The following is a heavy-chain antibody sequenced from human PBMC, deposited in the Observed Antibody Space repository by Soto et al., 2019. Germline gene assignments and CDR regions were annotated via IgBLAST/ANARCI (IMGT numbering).Heavy chain of an antibody. D-gene: IGHD6-13*01. CDR1: GYSITSYW. J-gene: IGHJ6*02. CDR3: ASGYSSSWYLGDYYYHGMDV. Sequence: GESIKISCKGSGYSITSYWIGWVSQMPGKGLEWMGIIYPGDSDTRYSPSFQGQVTISADKSISTAYLQWSSLKASDTAMYYCASGYSSSWYLGDYYYHGMDVWGQGTTVTVSS. V-gene: IGHV5-51*01. CDR2: IYPGDSDT.